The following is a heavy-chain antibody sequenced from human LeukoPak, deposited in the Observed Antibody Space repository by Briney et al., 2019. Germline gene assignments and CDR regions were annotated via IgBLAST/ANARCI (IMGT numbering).Heavy chain of an antibody. CDR3: ASADDYYDSSGRVDY. CDR2: ISSSSSYI. D-gene: IGHD3-22*01. Sequence: GGSLRLSCAASGFTFSSYSMNWVRQAPGKGLEWVSSISSSSSYIYYADSVKGRFTISRDNAKNSLYLQMNSLRAEDTAVYYCASADDYYDSSGRVDYWGQGTLVTVSS. V-gene: IGHV3-21*01. CDR1: GFTFSSYS. J-gene: IGHJ4*02.